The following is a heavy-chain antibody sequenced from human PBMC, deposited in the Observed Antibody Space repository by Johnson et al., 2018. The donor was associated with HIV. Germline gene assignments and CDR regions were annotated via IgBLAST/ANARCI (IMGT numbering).Heavy chain of an antibody. CDR1: GFTFSSYA. V-gene: IGHV3-7*05. D-gene: IGHD3-10*01. CDR3: AGHYSGFPYEAVDI. Sequence: VQLVESGGGVVQPGRSLRLSCAASGFTFSSYAMHWVRQAPGKGLEWVANIKQDGSEKYYVDSVKGRFTISRDNAKNSLYLQMNSLRAEDTAVYYCAGHYSGFPYEAVDIWGQGTMVTVS. CDR2: IKQDGSEK. J-gene: IGHJ3*02.